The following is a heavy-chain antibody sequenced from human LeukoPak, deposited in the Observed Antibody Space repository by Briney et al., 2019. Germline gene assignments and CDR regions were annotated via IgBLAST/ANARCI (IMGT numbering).Heavy chain of an antibody. Sequence: PGGSLRLSCAASGFTFSSYAMHWVRQAPGKGLEYVSAISSNGGSTYYANSVKGRFTISRDNSKNTLYLQMGSLRAEDMAVYYCARGRMRGAFDYWGQGTLVTVSS. V-gene: IGHV3-64*01. CDR2: ISSNGGST. D-gene: IGHD2-15*01. CDR3: ARGRMRGAFDY. CDR1: GFTFSSYA. J-gene: IGHJ4*02.